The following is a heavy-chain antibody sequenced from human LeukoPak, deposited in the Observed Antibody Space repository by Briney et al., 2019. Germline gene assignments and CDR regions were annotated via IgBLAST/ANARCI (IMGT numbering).Heavy chain of an antibody. CDR3: ARDYCNNPTCHTREFDY. CDR2: ISGYNGNT. D-gene: IGHD2/OR15-2a*01. Sequence: ASVKVSCKASGYTFTSYGISWVRQAPGQGLEWMGWISGYNGNTIYAQKLQGRVSMTTDTSTSIAYMDLRSLRSDDTAVYYCARDYCNNPTCHTREFDYWGQGTLVTVSS. V-gene: IGHV1-18*01. CDR1: GYTFTSYG. J-gene: IGHJ4*02.